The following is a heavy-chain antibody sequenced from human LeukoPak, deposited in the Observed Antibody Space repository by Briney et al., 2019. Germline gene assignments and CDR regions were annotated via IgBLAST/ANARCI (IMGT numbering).Heavy chain of an antibody. CDR2: TYYRSTWYN. V-gene: IGHV6-1*01. Sequence: SQTLSLTCALSGDSVSRNSVTWNWIRQSPSRGLEWLGRTYYRSTWYNDYAVSVRRRITVNPDTSKNQFSLHLNSVTPEDTAVYYCARRLTQYDCFDPWGQGILVTVSS. CDR3: ARRLTQYDCFDP. CDR1: GDSVSRNSVT. J-gene: IGHJ5*02. D-gene: IGHD2-2*01.